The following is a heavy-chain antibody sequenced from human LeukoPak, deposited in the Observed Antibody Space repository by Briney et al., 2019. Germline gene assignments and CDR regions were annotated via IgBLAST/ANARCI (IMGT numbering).Heavy chain of an antibody. Sequence: GGSLRLSCAASGFTFSSYGMHWVRQAPGKGLEWVAFIRYDGSNKYYADSVKGRFTISRDNSKNTLYLQMNSLRAEDTAVYYCATDYGDPYAFDIWGQGTMVTVSS. CDR1: GFTFSSYG. D-gene: IGHD4-17*01. J-gene: IGHJ3*02. V-gene: IGHV3-30*02. CDR2: IRYDGSNK. CDR3: ATDYGDPYAFDI.